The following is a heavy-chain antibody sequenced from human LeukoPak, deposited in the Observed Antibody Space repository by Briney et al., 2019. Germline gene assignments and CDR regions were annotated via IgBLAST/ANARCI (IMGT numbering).Heavy chain of an antibody. V-gene: IGHV4-39*01. CDR3: ARPNQYNYGSGSYDY. CDR1: GGSISSSSYY. D-gene: IGHD3-10*01. Sequence: PSETLSLTCTVSGGSISSSSYYWGRIRQPPGKGLEWIGTIYYSGGTYYNPSLKSRVTISVDTSKNQFSLRVSSVTAADTAVYYCARPNQYNYGSGSYDYWGQGTLVTVSS. CDR2: IYYSGGT. J-gene: IGHJ4*02.